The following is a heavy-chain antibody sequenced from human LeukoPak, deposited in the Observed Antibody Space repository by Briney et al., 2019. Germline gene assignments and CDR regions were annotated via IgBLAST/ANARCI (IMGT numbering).Heavy chain of an antibody. Sequence: ASVKVSCKASGYTFTSYGISWVRQAPGQGLEWMGWISAYNGNTNYAQKLQGRVTMTTDTSTSTAYMELRSLRSDDTAVYYCARGLRGSGWYPHDAFDIWGQGTMVTVSS. CDR1: GYTFTSYG. D-gene: IGHD6-19*01. V-gene: IGHV1-18*01. J-gene: IGHJ3*02. CDR2: ISAYNGNT. CDR3: ARGLRGSGWYPHDAFDI.